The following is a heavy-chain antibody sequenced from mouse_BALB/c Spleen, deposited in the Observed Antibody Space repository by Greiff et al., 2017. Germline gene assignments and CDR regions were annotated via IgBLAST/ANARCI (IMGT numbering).Heavy chain of an antibody. CDR3: ARYYYGNPYWYFDV. J-gene: IGHJ1*01. D-gene: IGHD2-1*01. Sequence: VHLVESGAELMKPGASVKISCKATGYTFSSYWIEWVKQRPGHGLEWIGEILPGSGSTNYNEKFKGKATFTADTSSNTAYMQLSSLTSEDSAVYYCARYYYGNPYWYFDVWGAGTTVTVSS. CDR1: GYTFSSYW. V-gene: IGHV1-9*01. CDR2: ILPGSGST.